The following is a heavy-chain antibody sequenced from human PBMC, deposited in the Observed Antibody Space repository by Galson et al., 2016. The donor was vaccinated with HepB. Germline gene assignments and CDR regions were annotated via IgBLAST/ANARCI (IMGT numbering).Heavy chain of an antibody. D-gene: IGHD2-2*01. V-gene: IGHV3-7*01. J-gene: IGHJ5*02. CDR1: GFTFSDYW. CDR2: IKYDGSEK. CDR3: ARPRCSSPGCQGRDWFAP. Sequence: SLRLSCAASGFTFSDYWMTWVRQAPGKGLEWVANIKYDGSEKLYVDSVKGRFTISRDNAENSLYLQMDSLRAEDTGVYFCARPRCSSPGCQGRDWFAPWGQGTLVTVSS.